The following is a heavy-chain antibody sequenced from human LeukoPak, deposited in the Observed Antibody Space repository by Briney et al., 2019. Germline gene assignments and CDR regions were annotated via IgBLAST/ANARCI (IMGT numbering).Heavy chain of an antibody. CDR1: GGSISSYY. Sequence: SETLSLTCSVSGGSISSYYWSWLRQPPGKGLEWIGYIYSRGTINYNPSLKSRATISVDTSKNLFSLRLTSVTAADTAVYYCARGRWLQPFDYWGQGTLVTVSS. J-gene: IGHJ4*02. CDR3: ARGRWLQPFDY. V-gene: IGHV4-59*01. D-gene: IGHD5-24*01. CDR2: IYSRGTI.